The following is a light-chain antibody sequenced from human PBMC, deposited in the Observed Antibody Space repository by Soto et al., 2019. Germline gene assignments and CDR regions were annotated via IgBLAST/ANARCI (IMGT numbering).Light chain of an antibody. CDR3: QQYKDYTWT. Sequence: DIPMTQSPSTLSASVGDRVTITCRASQSISSWLAWYQQKPGKAPKLLIYDVSSLESGVPSRFSGSASGTEFTLTISSLQPDDFATYYCQQYKDYTWTFGQGTKVEIK. CDR1: QSISSW. J-gene: IGKJ1*01. CDR2: DVS. V-gene: IGKV1-5*01.